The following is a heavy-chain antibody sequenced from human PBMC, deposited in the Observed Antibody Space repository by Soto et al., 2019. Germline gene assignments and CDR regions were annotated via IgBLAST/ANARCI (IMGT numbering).Heavy chain of an antibody. CDR2: IYYSGTA. Sequence: QLQLRESGPGLVQPAQTLSLTCTVAGGSITGGFSYWTWVRQHPGKGLEWVGHIYYSGTAYYHPSLKSRVALSVDPSQNRFSLKLSSVTAADTAIYFCARSLPGGTVFYMDIWGEGTTVTVSS. D-gene: IGHD1-26*01. CDR3: ARSLPGGTVFYMDI. J-gene: IGHJ6*03. CDR1: GGSITGGFSY. V-gene: IGHV4-31*03.